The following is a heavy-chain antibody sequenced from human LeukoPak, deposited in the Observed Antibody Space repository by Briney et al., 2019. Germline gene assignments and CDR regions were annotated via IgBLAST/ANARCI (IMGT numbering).Heavy chain of an antibody. J-gene: IGHJ4*02. D-gene: IGHD6-13*01. CDR3: ARGIGVGSSWDPQFDY. V-gene: IGHV1-2*02. Sequence: ASVKVSCKAFGYTFTGYYIHWVRQVPGQGLEWMGWINPNSGGTNYAQNFQGRVTMTRDTSIRTAYMELSRLRSGDTAVYYCARGIGVGSSWDPQFDYWGQGTLVTVSS. CDR1: GYTFTGYY. CDR2: INPNSGGT.